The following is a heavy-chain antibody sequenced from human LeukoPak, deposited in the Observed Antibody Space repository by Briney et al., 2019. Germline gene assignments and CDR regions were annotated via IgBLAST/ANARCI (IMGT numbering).Heavy chain of an antibody. V-gene: IGHV1-18*01. CDR1: GYTFTSYA. J-gene: IGHJ6*02. Sequence: GASVKLSCKASGYTFTSYAISRVRQGPGQGLERVGWISGYTRNTQSPQKVQARVTMTTDTSTSTAYMALRSLRSDATAVYYCARGSSYGSDYYYGMDVWGQGTTVTVSS. CDR2: ISGYTRNT. D-gene: IGHD5-18*01. CDR3: ARGSSYGSDYYYGMDV.